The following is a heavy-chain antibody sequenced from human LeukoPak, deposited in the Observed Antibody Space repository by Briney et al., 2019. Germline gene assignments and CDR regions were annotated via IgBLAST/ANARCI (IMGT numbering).Heavy chain of an antibody. CDR3: AKTVSGRYCSSTSCYIPFDS. D-gene: IGHD2-2*02. J-gene: IGHJ4*02. CDR1: GFTFSSYA. V-gene: IGHV3-23*01. Sequence: PGGSLRLSCAAPGFTFSSYAMSWVRQAPGKGLEWVSTFSGSGGSTYYADSVKGRFTISRDNSRNTLYLQMNSLRAEDTAVYYCAKTVSGRYCSSTSCYIPFDSWGQGTLVTVSS. CDR2: FSGSGGST.